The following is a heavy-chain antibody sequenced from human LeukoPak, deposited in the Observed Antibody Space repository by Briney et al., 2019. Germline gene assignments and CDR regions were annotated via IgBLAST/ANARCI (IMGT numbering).Heavy chain of an antibody. J-gene: IGHJ6*03. CDR3: ARGGDIVATITHYYYYMDV. Sequence: ASVTVSCKASGGTFSSYAISWVRQAPGQGLEWMGGIIPIFGTANYAQKFQGRVTITTDESTSTAYMELSSLRSEDTAVYYCARGGDIVATITHYYYYMDVWGKGTTVTVSS. CDR2: IIPIFGTA. V-gene: IGHV1-69*05. CDR1: GGTFSSYA. D-gene: IGHD5-12*01.